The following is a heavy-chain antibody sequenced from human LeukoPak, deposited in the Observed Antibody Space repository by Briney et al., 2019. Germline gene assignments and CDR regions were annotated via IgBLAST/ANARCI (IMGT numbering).Heavy chain of an antibody. J-gene: IGHJ4*02. V-gene: IGHV1-8*01. CDR1: GYTFTSYD. CDR2: MNSNSGNT. CDR3: ARVGYSLRDDY. D-gene: IGHD5-18*01. Sequence: ASVKVSCKASGYTFTSYDIKWVGQATGQGLEWMGWMNSNSGNTGYAQKFQGRVTMTRNTSISTAYMELSSLRSEDTAVYYCARVGYSLRDDYWGQGTLVTVSS.